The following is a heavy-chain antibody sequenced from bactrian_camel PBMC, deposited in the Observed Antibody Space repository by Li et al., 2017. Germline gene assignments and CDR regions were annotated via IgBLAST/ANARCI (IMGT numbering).Heavy chain of an antibody. J-gene: IGHJ4*01. CDR2: IATGGGTT. CDR3: AAGARMGQCSIATVYPY. Sequence: DVQLVESGGGLFQPGGSLRLSCVASGYKFRIADMSWIRQAPGKEREGVAAIATGGGTTTYANSVKGRFAISRDNAENTLYLQMNSLKPEDTAMYSCAAGARMGQCSIATVYPYWGQGTQVTVS. V-gene: IGHV3S40*01. CDR1: GYKFRIAD. D-gene: IGHD4*01.